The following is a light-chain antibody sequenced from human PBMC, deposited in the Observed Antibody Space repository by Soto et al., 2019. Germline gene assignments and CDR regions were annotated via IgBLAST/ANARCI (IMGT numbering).Light chain of an antibody. CDR1: QSVSSNY. V-gene: IGKV3-20*01. CDR3: QQYGSSPALT. CDR2: GAS. J-gene: IGKJ4*01. Sequence: EIMLTQSPGTLSLSPGERATLSYRASQSVSSNYLAWYQQKPGQAPRLLIYGASSRATGIPDRFSGGGSGTDFTLTISRLEPEDFAVYYCQQYGSSPALTFAGGAKVDI.